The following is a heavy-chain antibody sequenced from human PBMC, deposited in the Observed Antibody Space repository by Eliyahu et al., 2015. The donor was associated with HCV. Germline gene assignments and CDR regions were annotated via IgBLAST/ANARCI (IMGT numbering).Heavy chain of an antibody. D-gene: IGHD6-19*01. CDR3: VKGLGQWLAQANDH. V-gene: IGHV3-9*01. CDR2: IXWNSGII. J-gene: IGHJ4*02. CDR1: GFTFAXTX. Sequence: EVQLVESGGGLVQPGRSLRLSCVASGFTFAXTXMHWVRQAPGKGLEWVXGIXWNSGIIDYADSVKGXFTISRDNAKNSXYLQMNSLRVEDTAFYYCVKGLGQWLAQANDHWGQGTLVTVSS.